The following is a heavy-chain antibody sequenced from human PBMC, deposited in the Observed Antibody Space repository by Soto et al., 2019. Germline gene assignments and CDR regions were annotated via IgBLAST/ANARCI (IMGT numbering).Heavy chain of an antibody. CDR1: GGSVNGHY. D-gene: IGHD3-3*01. Sequence: PSETLTLPCAVYGGSVNGHYWNWFRQPPGKGLEWIGEINHTGGTHYNPSLKSQGTMTVDTAKNQFTLRLSSVTAADTAIYYCSTRITVFGLLIPPFDPWGQGTQVTVSS. CDR3: STRITVFGLLIPPFDP. J-gene: IGHJ5*02. CDR2: INHTGGT. V-gene: IGHV4-34*01.